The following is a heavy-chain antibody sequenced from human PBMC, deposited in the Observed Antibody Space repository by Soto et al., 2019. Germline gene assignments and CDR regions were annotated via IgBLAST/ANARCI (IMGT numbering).Heavy chain of an antibody. CDR1: GFSFSDYS. CDR3: ARDGAYCSGIGWRDYYHYMDV. J-gene: IGHJ6*03. CDR2: ISGSSSYI. D-gene: IGHD2-15*01. V-gene: IGHV3-21*01. Sequence: EVQLVESGGGLVKPGGSLRLSCAASGFSFSDYSMNWVRQAPGKGLEWVSSISGSSSYIYYTDSLKGRFTVSRDNANKSLYLQMNSLRAEDTAVYYCARDGAYCSGIGWRDYYHYMDVWGKGTTVTVSS.